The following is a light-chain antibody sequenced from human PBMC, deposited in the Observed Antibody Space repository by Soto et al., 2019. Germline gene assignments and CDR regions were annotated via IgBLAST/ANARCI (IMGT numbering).Light chain of an antibody. V-gene: IGKV3-11*01. CDR1: QSFRGL. J-gene: IGKJ5*01. Sequence: EVVLTQSPVTLSLSPGERATLSGRASQSFRGLLAWYQQKPGQAPGLLIYDAYNRATGIPPRFSGSGSGTDFTLTISSLEPEYSAVYYCQQRHMWPITFGQGTRLEIK. CDR3: QQRHMWPIT. CDR2: DAY.